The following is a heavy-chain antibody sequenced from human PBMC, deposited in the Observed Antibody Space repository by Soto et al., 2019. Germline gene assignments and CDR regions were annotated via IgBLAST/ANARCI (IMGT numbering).Heavy chain of an antibody. D-gene: IGHD4-17*01. J-gene: IGHJ5*02. Sequence: GSLRLSCTASGFSFSSYGVHWVRQAPGKGLEWVAVISYHGVNKYYADSVNGRFTISRDNSKNMVFLQMNSLRVEGTAVYYCGKYSDYGDHRDWFDPWGQGTLVTVSS. CDR1: GFSFSSYG. CDR2: ISYHGVNK. V-gene: IGHV3-30*18. CDR3: GKYSDYGDHRDWFDP.